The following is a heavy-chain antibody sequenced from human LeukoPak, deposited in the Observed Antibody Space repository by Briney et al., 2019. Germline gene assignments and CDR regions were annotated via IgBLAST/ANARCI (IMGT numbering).Heavy chain of an antibody. Sequence: SQTLSLTCTVSGGSISSGPYYWGWIRQPPGKGLEWIGNIYYGENTYYNPSLKSRVTISIDTSKNQFYLKLSSLTAADTAVYYCARRDDSSGYHKIFDYWGPGTLVTVSS. CDR3: ARRDDSSGYHKIFDY. V-gene: IGHV4-39*01. D-gene: IGHD3-22*01. CDR1: GGSISSGPYY. J-gene: IGHJ4*02. CDR2: IYYGENT.